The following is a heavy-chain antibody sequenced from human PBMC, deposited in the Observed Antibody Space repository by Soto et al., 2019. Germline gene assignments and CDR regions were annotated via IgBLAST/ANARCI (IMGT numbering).Heavy chain of an antibody. D-gene: IGHD6-6*01. CDR2: ISYDGSNK. J-gene: IGHJ4*02. V-gene: IGHV3-30*18. Sequence: GGSLRLSCAASGFTFSSYGMHWVRQAPGKGLEWVAVISYDGSNKYYADSVKGRFTISRDNSKNTLYLQMNSLRAEDTAVYYCAKSPWVGSSTRYYFDYWGQGTLVTVSS. CDR1: GFTFSSYG. CDR3: AKSPWVGSSTRYYFDY.